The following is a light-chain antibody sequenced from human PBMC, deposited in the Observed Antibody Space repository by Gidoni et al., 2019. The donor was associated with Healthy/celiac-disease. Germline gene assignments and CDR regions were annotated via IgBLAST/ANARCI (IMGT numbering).Light chain of an antibody. CDR2: DAS. V-gene: IGKV1-5*01. J-gene: IGKJ1*01. CDR3: QQYNSYSWT. Sequence: SQMTQSPSTLSASVGDRVTITCRASQSISSWLAWYQQKPGKAPKLLIYDASSLESGVPSRFSGSGSGTEFTLTISSLQPDDVATYYCQQYNSYSWTFGQGTKVEIK. CDR1: QSISSW.